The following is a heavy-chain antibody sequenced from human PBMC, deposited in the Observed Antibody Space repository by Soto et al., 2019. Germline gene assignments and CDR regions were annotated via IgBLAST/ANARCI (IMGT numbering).Heavy chain of an antibody. CDR3: ATSYGSGYRAFDY. CDR2: VNPILSMS. Sequence: QVQLVQSGAAVKRPGSSVKVSCKASGDTFSFYSINWVRQAPGLGLEWMGRVNPILSMSNYAQRFQGRVTMTADKSTSTAYVELSGLRSEDTAMYYCATSYGSGYRAFDYWGQGALVTVSS. V-gene: IGHV1-69*04. J-gene: IGHJ4*02. CDR1: GDTFSFYS. D-gene: IGHD3-10*01.